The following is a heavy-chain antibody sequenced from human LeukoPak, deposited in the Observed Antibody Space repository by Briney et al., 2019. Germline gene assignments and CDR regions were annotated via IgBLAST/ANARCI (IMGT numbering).Heavy chain of an antibody. Sequence: PSETLSLTCTVSGGSISRYYWSWIRQPPGKGLEWIGYIYYSGSTNYNPSLKSRVTISVDTSKNQFSLKVSSVTAADTAVFYCARDIGYGLDYSGQGTLVTVSS. CDR2: IYYSGST. CDR1: GGSISRYY. V-gene: IGHV4-59*01. CDR3: ARDIGYGLDY. J-gene: IGHJ4*02. D-gene: IGHD5-12*01.